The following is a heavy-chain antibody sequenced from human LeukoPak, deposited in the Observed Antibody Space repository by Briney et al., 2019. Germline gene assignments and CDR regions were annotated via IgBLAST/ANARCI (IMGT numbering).Heavy chain of an antibody. D-gene: IGHD6-13*01. V-gene: IGHV3-30*18. CDR3: AKEVGGSSWVY. CDR2: ISYDGSNK. Sequence: GGSLRLSCAASGFTFSSYGMHWVRQAPGKGLEWVAVISYDGSNKYYADSVKGRFTISRDNSKNTLYLQMNSLRAEDTAVYYCAKEVGGSSWVYWGQGTLVTVSS. J-gene: IGHJ4*02. CDR1: GFTFSSYG.